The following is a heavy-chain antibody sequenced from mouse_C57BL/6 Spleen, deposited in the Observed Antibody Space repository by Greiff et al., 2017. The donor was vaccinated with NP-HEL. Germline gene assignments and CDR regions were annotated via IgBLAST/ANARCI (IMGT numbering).Heavy chain of an antibody. D-gene: IGHD1-1*01. Sequence: EVQLQPSGPELVKPGASVKISCKASGYTFPDSYMNWVKQSHGQSLEWIGNINPNNGGSNYNQKFRGKATLTVDKSSSTAYMELRSLTSEDSAVYYCAREDGSSYGFAYWGQGTLVTVSA. CDR2: INPNNGGS. CDR3: AREDGSSYGFAY. CDR1: GYTFPDSY. V-gene: IGHV1-26*01. J-gene: IGHJ3*01.